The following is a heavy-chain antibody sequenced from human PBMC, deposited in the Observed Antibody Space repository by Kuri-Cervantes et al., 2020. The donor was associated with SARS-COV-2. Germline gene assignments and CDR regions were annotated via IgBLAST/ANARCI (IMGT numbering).Heavy chain of an antibody. D-gene: IGHD6-19*01. CDR2: IYYSGST. J-gene: IGHJ4*02. CDR3: ARGGYSSGWYAVY. CDR1: GGSISSSSYY. V-gene: IGHV4-39*07. Sequence: GSLRLSCTVSGGSISSSSYYWGWIRQPPGKGLEWIGSIYYSGSTYYNPSLKSRVTISVDTSKNQFSLKLSSVTAADTAVYYCARGGYSSGWYAVYWGQGTLVTVSS.